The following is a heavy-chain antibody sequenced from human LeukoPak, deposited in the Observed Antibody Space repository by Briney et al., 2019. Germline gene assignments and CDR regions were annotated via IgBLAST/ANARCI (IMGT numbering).Heavy chain of an antibody. V-gene: IGHV3-53*04. J-gene: IGHJ4*02. CDR1: GFTVSSNY. Sequence: GGSLRLSCAVSGFTVSSNYMSWVRQAPGKGLEWVSVMYSGGSTYYADSVKGRFTISRHNSKNTLYLETNSLRPDDTAVYYCARRGGDYNPFDYWGQGTLVTVSS. D-gene: IGHD4-17*01. CDR2: MYSGGST. CDR3: ARRGGDYNPFDY.